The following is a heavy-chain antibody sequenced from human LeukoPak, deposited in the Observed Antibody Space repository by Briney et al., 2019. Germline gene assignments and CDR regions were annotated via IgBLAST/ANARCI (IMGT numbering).Heavy chain of an antibody. D-gene: IGHD6-6*01. CDR1: GFIFSSYW. Sequence: GGSLRLSCAASGFIFSSYWMHWVRQAPGKGLLWVSRINSDGSSTWYADSVKGRFTISRDNAKNTLYLQMNSLRAEDTALCDCARVYSSSSSDYWGQGTLVTVCS. CDR3: ARVYSSSSSDY. CDR2: INSDGSST. J-gene: IGHJ4*02. V-gene: IGHV3-74*01.